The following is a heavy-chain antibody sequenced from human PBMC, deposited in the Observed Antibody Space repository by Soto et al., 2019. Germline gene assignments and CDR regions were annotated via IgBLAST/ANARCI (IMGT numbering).Heavy chain of an antibody. CDR3: AKEKQPCTDTTCYSGPLDS. CDR2: INPKSGGT. V-gene: IGHV1-2*02. J-gene: IGHJ4*02. D-gene: IGHD2-21*01. CDR1: GYTFTDCY. Sequence: ASVKVSCKASGYTFTDCYIHWVRQAPGQGLEWMGWINPKSGGTNIAQRFKGRVNMTRDMSISTVYMEMNRLKSDDTAVYYCAKEKQPCTDTTCYSGPLDSWGQGTLVTVSS.